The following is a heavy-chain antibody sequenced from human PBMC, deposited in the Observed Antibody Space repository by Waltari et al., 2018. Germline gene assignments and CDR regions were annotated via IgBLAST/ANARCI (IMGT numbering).Heavy chain of an antibody. CDR1: GDSFTNYG. J-gene: IGHJ4*02. Sequence: VQLEQSGGEVKKPGASVKVSCKASGDSFTNYGVTWVRQAPGQGLEWMGWISAYNGDTKIAERFQARLTMTTDTSPSTAYMELTNLRSDDTALYFCATALRLGEAWLWDHFDYWGQGTLVTVSS. CDR2: ISAYNGDT. V-gene: IGHV1-18*01. D-gene: IGHD3-16*01. CDR3: ATALRLGEAWLWDHFDY.